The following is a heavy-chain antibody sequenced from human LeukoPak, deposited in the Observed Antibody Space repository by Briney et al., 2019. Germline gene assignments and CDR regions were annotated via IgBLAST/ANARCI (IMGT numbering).Heavy chain of an antibody. CDR2: NYYTGST. J-gene: IGHJ4*02. CDR1: GGSISRHY. D-gene: IGHD5-24*01. Sequence: PSETLSLTCTVSGGSISRHYWMWIRQPPGKGLEWLGYNYYTGSTNYNSSLGGRITILIDTSKNQFPLTLTSVTAADTAVYYCARNRDGYNSFDYWGQGTLVTVSS. CDR3: ARNRDGYNSFDY. V-gene: IGHV4-59*08.